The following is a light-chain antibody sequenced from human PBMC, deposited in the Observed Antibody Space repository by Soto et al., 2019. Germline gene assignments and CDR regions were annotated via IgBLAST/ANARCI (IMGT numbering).Light chain of an antibody. V-gene: IGLV2-14*01. J-gene: IGLJ3*02. CDR3: SSYTSTATRV. CDR1: SSDVGSYNY. CDR2: EVS. Sequence: QSALTQPASVSGSPGQSINISCTGTSSDVGSYNYVSWYQQHPGKAPKLMIYEVSNRPSGVSDRFSGSKSGNTASLTISGLQAEDEADYYCSSYTSTATRVFGGGTKLTVL.